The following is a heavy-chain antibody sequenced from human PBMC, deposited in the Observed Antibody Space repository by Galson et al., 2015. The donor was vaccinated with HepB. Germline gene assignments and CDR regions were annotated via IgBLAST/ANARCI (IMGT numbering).Heavy chain of an antibody. CDR1: GFTFSSYG. CDR2: IWYDGSNK. Sequence: SLRLSCAASGFTFSSYGMHWVRQAPGKGLEWVAVIWYDGSNKYYADSVKGRFTISRDNSKNTLYLQMNSLRAEDTAVYYCARDRRRRLGVLDYWGQGTLVTVSS. CDR3: ARDRRRRLGVLDY. D-gene: IGHD3-10*01. J-gene: IGHJ4*02. V-gene: IGHV3-33*01.